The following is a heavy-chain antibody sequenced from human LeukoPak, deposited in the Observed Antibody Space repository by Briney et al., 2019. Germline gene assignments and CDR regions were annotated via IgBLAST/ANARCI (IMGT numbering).Heavy chain of an antibody. CDR3: AKDRYSSSWYYFDY. CDR2: ITASGGTT. CDR1: GFTFSSYS. V-gene: IGHV3-23*01. D-gene: IGHD6-13*01. Sequence: GGSLRLSCAASGFTFSSYSMNWVRQTPGKGLEWVAAITASGGTTHYADSVKGQFTISRDNSKSTVYLQMNNLGVDDTAVYYCAKDRYSSSWYYFDYWGQGTLVTVSS. J-gene: IGHJ4*02.